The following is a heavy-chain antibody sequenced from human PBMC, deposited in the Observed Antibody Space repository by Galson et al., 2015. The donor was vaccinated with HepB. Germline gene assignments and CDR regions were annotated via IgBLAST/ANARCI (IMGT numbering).Heavy chain of an antibody. D-gene: IGHD3-3*01. CDR3: ASPRYDFWSGYSPVHAFDI. J-gene: IGHJ3*02. V-gene: IGHV1-69*13. CDR2: IIPIFGTA. Sequence: SVKVSCKASGGTFSSYAISWVRQAPGQGLEWMGGIIPIFGTANYAQKFQGRVTITADESTSTAYMELSSLRSEDTAVYYCASPRYDFWSGYSPVHAFDIWGQGTMVTVSS. CDR1: GGTFSSYA.